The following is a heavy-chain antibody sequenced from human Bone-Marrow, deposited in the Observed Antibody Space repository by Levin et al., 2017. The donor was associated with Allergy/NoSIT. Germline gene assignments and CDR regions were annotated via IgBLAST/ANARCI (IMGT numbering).Heavy chain of an antibody. Sequence: SETLSLTCSVSGGSVNSGTYSWSWIRQPPGKGLEWIGYIYYSGSTNYNPSLKSRVTISADASKNQFSLEMSSVTAADTAIYYCARGQRWLLMHYWGQGTLVTVSS. CDR2: IYYSGST. V-gene: IGHV4-61*01. D-gene: IGHD5-24*01. J-gene: IGHJ4*02. CDR3: ARGQRWLLMHY. CDR1: GGSVNSGTYS.